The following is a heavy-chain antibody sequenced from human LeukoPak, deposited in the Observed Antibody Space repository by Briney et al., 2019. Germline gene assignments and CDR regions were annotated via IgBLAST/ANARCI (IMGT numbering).Heavy chain of an antibody. CDR1: GFTFSSYW. Sequence: GGSLRLSCAASGFTFSSYWLHWVRQAPGKGLVWVSRIKGDERSTNYADSVRGRFTISRDNAKNTVYLEMNSLRAEDTAVYYCVRGQLWSYYHDYWGQGTLVTVSS. CDR2: IKGDERST. CDR3: VRGQLWSYYHDY. J-gene: IGHJ4*02. V-gene: IGHV3-74*01. D-gene: IGHD5-18*01.